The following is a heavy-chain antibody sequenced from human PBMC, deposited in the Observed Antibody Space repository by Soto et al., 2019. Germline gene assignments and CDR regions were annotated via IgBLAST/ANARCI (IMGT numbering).Heavy chain of an antibody. Sequence: PGESLKISCKGSGYSFTSYWITWVRQMPGKGLEWMGIIYPDDSDTRYSPSFQGQVTMSADKSISTAYLQWSSLKASDTAMYYCAIGFFRPPPTANFAYSGMGTLVPVAS. V-gene: IGHV5-51*01. CDR3: AIGFFRPPPTANFAY. CDR2: IYPDDSDT. J-gene: IGHJ4*02. D-gene: IGHD6-25*01. CDR1: GYSFTSYW.